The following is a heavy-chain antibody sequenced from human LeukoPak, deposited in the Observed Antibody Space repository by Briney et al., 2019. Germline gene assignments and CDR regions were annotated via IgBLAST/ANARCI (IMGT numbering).Heavy chain of an antibody. D-gene: IGHD1-26*01. CDR1: GFTFSSYA. CDR2: ISGSGGST. V-gene: IGHV3-23*01. Sequence: GGSLRLSCAASGFTFSSYAMSWVRKAPGKGLEWVSAISGSGGSTYYADSVKGRFTISRDNSKNTLYLQMNSLKAEDTAVYYCAKASDQWELLSWFDPWGQGTLVTVSS. CDR3: AKASDQWELLSWFDP. J-gene: IGHJ5*02.